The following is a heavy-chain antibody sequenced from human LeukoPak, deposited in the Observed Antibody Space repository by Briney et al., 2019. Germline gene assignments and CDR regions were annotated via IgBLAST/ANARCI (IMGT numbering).Heavy chain of an antibody. Sequence: ASVKVSCKASGGTFSSYAISWVRQAPGQGLEWMGIINPSGGSTSYAQKFQGRVTMTRDTSTSTVYMELSSLRSEDTAVYYCARSSLNYYYDSSGYYGEPDSFDYWGQGTLVTVSS. CDR2: INPSGGST. CDR1: GGTFSSYA. CDR3: ARSSLNYYYDSSGYYGEPDSFDY. J-gene: IGHJ4*02. D-gene: IGHD3-22*01. V-gene: IGHV1-46*01.